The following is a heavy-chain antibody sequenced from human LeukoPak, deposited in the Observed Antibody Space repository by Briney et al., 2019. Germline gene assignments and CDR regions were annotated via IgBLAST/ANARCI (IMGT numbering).Heavy chain of an antibody. CDR2: ISPKANNYAT. Sequence: PGGSLRLSCAASGFAFSDSYIHWVRRASGKGLEWIGRISPKANNYATAYAASVKGRFTISRDDSKNTAYLQMNSLITEDTAVYFCTYYGDYVFNFWGQGTLVTVSS. CDR1: GFAFSDSY. J-gene: IGHJ4*02. D-gene: IGHD4-17*01. CDR3: TYYGDYVFNF. V-gene: IGHV3-73*01.